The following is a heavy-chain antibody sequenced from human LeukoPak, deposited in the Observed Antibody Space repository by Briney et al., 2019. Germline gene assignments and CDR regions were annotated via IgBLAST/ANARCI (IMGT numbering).Heavy chain of an antibody. J-gene: IGHJ5*02. CDR1: GGSFSGYY. D-gene: IGHD2-2*01. CDR3: ASASSTSCYGRCWFDP. V-gene: IGHV4-34*01. CDR2: INHSGST. Sequence: SETLSHTCAVYGGSFSGYYWSWIRQPPGKGLEWIGEINHSGSTNYNPSLKSRVTISVDTSKNQFSLKLSSVTAADTAVYYCASASSTSCYGRCWFDPWGQGTLVTVSS.